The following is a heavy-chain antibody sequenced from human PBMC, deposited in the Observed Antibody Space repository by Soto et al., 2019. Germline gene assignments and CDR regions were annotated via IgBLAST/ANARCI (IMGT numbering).Heavy chain of an antibody. CDR3: ARGPTHYDYVWGSYRYASFDY. Sequence: QVQLVQSGAEVKKPGSSVKVSCKASGGTFSSYAISWVRQAPGQGLEWMGGIITIFGTANYAQKFQGRVTITTDESTSTAYMELSSLRSEDTAVYYCARGPTHYDYVWGSYRYASFDYWGQGTLVTVSS. J-gene: IGHJ4*02. CDR1: GGTFSSYA. D-gene: IGHD3-16*02. V-gene: IGHV1-69*01. CDR2: IITIFGTA.